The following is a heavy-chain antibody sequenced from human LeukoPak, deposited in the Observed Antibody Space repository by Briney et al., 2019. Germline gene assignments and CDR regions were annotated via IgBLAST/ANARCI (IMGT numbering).Heavy chain of an antibody. CDR3: AREFRMAAAGLFHH. V-gene: IGHV4-4*07. Sequence: SETLSLTCTVSGGSISSYYWSWIRQPAGKGLEWIGRIYTSGSTNYNPSLKSRVTMSVDTSKNQFSLKLSSVTAAHTAVYYCAREFRMAAAGLFHHWGQGTLVTGSS. CDR2: IYTSGST. J-gene: IGHJ4*02. CDR1: GGSISSYY. D-gene: IGHD6-13*01.